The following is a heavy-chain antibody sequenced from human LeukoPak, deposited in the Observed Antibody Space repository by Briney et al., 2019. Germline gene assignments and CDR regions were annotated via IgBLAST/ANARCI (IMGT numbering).Heavy chain of an antibody. Sequence: GGSLRLSCAASGFTFDDYGMSWVRQAPGKGLEWVSGINWNGGSTGYADSVKGRFTISRDNAKHSLYLQMNSLRAEDTALYSCARFDGGTATNPELDYWGRGTLVTVSS. J-gene: IGHJ4*02. V-gene: IGHV3-20*04. CDR2: INWNGGST. CDR1: GFTFDDYG. CDR3: ARFDGGTATNPELDY. D-gene: IGHD5-24*01.